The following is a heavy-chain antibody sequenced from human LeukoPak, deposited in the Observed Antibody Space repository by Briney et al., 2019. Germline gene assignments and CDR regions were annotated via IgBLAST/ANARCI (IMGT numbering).Heavy chain of an antibody. J-gene: IGHJ4*02. V-gene: IGHV1-8*01. Sequence: GASVKVSCKASGYTFTSHDINWVRQATGQGLEWMGWMNPNSGNTGYAQKFQGRVTMTRNTSISTVYMDLGGLRSDDTAVYYCARVLFNSGYDYWGQGSLVTVSS. D-gene: IGHD3-9*01. CDR2: MNPNSGNT. CDR1: GYTFTSHD. CDR3: ARVLFNSGYDY.